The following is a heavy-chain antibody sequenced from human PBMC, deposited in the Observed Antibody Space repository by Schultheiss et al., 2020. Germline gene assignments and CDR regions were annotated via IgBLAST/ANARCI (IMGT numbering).Heavy chain of an antibody. CDR3: ARDKDSFGYYFDY. CDR1: GFTFSSYW. Sequence: ESLKISCAASGFTFSSYWMSWVRQAPGKGLEWVANIKQDGSEKYYVDSVKGRFTISRDNAKNSLYLQMNSLRAEDTAVYYCARDKDSFGYYFDYWGQGTLVTVSS. J-gene: IGHJ4*02. V-gene: IGHV3-7*03. CDR2: IKQDGSEK. D-gene: IGHD2-15*01.